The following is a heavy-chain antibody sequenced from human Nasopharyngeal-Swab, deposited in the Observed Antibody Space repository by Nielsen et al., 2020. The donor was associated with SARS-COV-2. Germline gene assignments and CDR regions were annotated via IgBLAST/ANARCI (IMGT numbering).Heavy chain of an antibody. CDR1: GYSISSGYY. J-gene: IGHJ5*02. V-gene: IGHV4-38-2*02. Sequence: GSLRLSCTVSGYSISSGYYWAWIRQPPGKGLEWIVSIYHGGSTYYTPSLESRVTISVDTSNNHFSLKLTSVTAADTAVYYCARELSNTPKYNWFDPWGQGTLVTVSS. D-gene: IGHD5-18*01. CDR2: IYHGGST. CDR3: ARELSNTPKYNWFDP.